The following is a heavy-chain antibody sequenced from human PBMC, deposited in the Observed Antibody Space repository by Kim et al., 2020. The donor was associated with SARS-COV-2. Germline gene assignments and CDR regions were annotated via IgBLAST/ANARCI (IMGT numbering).Heavy chain of an antibody. CDR3: ARSLPSSSPLMAP. V-gene: IGHV1-2*02. D-gene: IGHD6-13*01. J-gene: IGHJ5*02. Sequence: YAQEFQGRVTMTRDPSISTAYMELSRLRSDDTAVYYCARSLPSSSPLMAPWGQGTLVTVSS.